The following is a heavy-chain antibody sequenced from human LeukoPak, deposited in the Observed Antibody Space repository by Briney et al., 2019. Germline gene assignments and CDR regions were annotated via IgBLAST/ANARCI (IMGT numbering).Heavy chain of an antibody. J-gene: IGHJ4*02. D-gene: IGHD6-19*01. CDR3: ARGRWSSSGWYYFDY. CDR2: INAGNGAT. V-gene: IGHV1-3*01. Sequence: ASVTVSCKASGDTFTEYAMHWVRQAPGQRLEWMGLINAGNGATKYSQKFQGRFTITRDTSASTAYMALSSLTSEDTTIYYCARGRWSSSGWYYFDYWGQGTQVTVSS. CDR1: GDTFTEYA.